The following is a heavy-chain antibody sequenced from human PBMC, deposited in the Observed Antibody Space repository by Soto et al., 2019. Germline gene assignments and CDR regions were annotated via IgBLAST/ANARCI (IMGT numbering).Heavy chain of an antibody. V-gene: IGHV3-21*06. D-gene: IGHD1-7*01. CDR2: ISSTTNYI. J-gene: IGHJ4*02. CDR3: ARESEELTSNFDY. Sequence: RLSCAASGFIFTRYSMNWVRQAPGKGLEWVSSISSTTNYIYYGDSMKGRFTISRDNAKNSLYLEMNSLRAEDTAVYYCARESEELTSNFDYWGQGSLVTVS. CDR1: GFIFTRYS.